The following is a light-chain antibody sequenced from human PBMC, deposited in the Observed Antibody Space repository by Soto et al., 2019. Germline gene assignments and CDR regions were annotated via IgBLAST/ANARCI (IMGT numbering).Light chain of an antibody. CDR2: RND. Sequence: QSVLTQPPSASGTPGQRVTISCSRSSSKIGSKYIHWYQQLPGTAPKLLIYRNDQRPSGVPDRFSGSKSGMSASLAISGLRSEDEADYYCAAWDDSPSGPWVFGGGTKVTVL. J-gene: IGLJ2*01. CDR3: AAWDDSPSGPWV. CDR1: SSKIGSKY. V-gene: IGLV1-47*01.